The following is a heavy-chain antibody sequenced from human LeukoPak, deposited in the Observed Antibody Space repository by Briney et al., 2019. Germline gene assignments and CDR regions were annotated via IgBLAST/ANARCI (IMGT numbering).Heavy chain of an antibody. J-gene: IGHJ4*02. V-gene: IGHV1-3*01. CDR1: GYTFTGYY. CDR2: INAGNGNT. D-gene: IGHD3-22*01. CDR3: AREDTYYYDSSGYYQQAPYFDY. Sequence: ASVKVSCKASGYTFTGYYMHWVRQAPGQRLEWMGWINAGNGNTKYSQKFQGRVTITRDTSASTAYMELSSLRSEDTAVYYCAREDTYYYDSSGYYQQAPYFDYWGQGTLVTVSS.